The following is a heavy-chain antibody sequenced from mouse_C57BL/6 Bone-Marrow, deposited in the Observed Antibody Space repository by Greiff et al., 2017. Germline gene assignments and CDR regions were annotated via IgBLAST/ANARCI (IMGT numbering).Heavy chain of an antibody. CDR1: GYTFTNYW. J-gene: IGHJ2*01. Sequence: VKVVESGAELVRPGTSVKMSCKASGYTFTNYWIGWAKQRPGHGLEWIGDIYPGGGYTNYNEKFKGNATLTAEQSSSTAYMQFSSLTSEDSAIYYCARSKGFDYWGQGTTLTVSS. CDR3: ARSKGFDY. CDR2: IYPGGGYT. V-gene: IGHV1-63*01.